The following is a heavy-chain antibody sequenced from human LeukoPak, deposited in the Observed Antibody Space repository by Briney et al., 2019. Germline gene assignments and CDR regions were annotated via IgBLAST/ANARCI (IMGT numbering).Heavy chain of an antibody. J-gene: IGHJ5*02. CDR3: ARGYCSGGSCYSSWFDP. CDR2: IYYSGST. Sequence: PSETLSLTCTVSGGPISSYYWSWIRQPPGKGLEWIGYIYYSGSTNYNPSLKSRVTISVDTSKNQFSLKLSSVTAADTAVYYCARGYCSGGSCYSSWFDPWGQGTLVTVSS. CDR1: GGPISSYY. D-gene: IGHD2-15*01. V-gene: IGHV4-59*08.